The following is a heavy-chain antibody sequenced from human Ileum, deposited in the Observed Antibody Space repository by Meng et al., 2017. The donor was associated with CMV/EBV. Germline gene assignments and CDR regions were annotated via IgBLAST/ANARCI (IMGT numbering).Heavy chain of an antibody. CDR1: GYTFTSYG. Sequence: QVWLLQSGHGVNKPGGSVKVSCKASGYTFTSYGISWVRQAPGQGLEWMGWISTYNGDTYYAQNLQGRVTMTTDTSTSTAYMELRSLRSDDTAVHYCARKDDGVYLGALDYWGQGTLVTVSS. D-gene: IGHD4-17*01. V-gene: IGHV1-18*01. CDR3: ARKDDGVYLGALDY. J-gene: IGHJ4*02. CDR2: ISTYNGDT.